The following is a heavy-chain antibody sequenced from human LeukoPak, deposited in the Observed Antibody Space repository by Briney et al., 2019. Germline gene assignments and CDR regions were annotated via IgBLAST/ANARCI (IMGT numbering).Heavy chain of an antibody. CDR1: GFSFGRYD. CDR3: ASHIVVVTAIRYYAMDV. D-gene: IGHD2-2*01. Sequence: GGSLRLSCAASGFSFGRYDMNWVRQAPGKGLEWVSSITTSGSYIYYADSVKGRFTVSRDNAKNSLYLQMNSLRAEDTAVYYSASHIVVVTAIRYYAMDVWGQGTTVTVSS. CDR2: ITTSGSYI. V-gene: IGHV3-21*01. J-gene: IGHJ6*02.